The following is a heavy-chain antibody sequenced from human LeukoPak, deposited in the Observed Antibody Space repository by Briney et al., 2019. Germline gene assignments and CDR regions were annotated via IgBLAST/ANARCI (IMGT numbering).Heavy chain of an antibody. Sequence: PSETLSLTCAVYGGSFSGYYWSWIRQPPGKGLEWIGEINHSGSTNYNPSLKSRVTISVDTSKNQFSLKLSSVTAADTAVYYCGGPQYYYDSSGYYPSDYWGQGTLVTVSS. CDR2: INHSGST. D-gene: IGHD3-22*01. V-gene: IGHV4-34*01. CDR1: GGSFSGYY. J-gene: IGHJ4*02. CDR3: GGPQYYYDSSGYYPSDY.